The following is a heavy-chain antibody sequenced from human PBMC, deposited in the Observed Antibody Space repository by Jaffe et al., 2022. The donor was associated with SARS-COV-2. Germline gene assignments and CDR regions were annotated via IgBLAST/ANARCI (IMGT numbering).Heavy chain of an antibody. J-gene: IGHJ4*02. D-gene: IGHD6-19*01. V-gene: IGHV3-33*01. Sequence: QVQLVESGGGVVQPGRSLRLSCAASGFTFSSYGMHWVRQAPGKGLEWVAFIWYDGSNKYYADSVKGRFTISRDNSKNTLYLQMNSLRAEDTAVYYCAREESIVNGWYGGNFDYWGQGTLVTVSS. CDR2: IWYDGSNK. CDR3: AREESIVNGWYGGNFDY. CDR1: GFTFSSYG.